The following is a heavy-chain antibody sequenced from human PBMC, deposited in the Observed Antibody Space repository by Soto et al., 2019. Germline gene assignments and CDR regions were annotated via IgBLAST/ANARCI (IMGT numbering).Heavy chain of an antibody. V-gene: IGHV3-21*01. D-gene: IGHD3-9*01. CDR1: GITFSSYS. J-gene: IGHJ4*02. CDR2: ISSTSSYI. CDR3: ASVATIFTDLDY. Sequence: PGGSLRLSCAASGITFSSYSMNWVRQAPGKGLEWVSSISSTSSYIFYADSVKGRFTISRDNAKNSLYLQMNSLRAEDTAVYYCASVATIFTDLDYWGQGALVTVSS.